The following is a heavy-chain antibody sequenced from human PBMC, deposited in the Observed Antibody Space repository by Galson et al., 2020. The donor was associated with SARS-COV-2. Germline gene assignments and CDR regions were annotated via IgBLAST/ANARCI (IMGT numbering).Heavy chain of an antibody. J-gene: IGHJ6*02. CDR1: GYTLTELS. CDR2: FDPEDGET. Sequence: GESLKISCKVSGYTLTELSMHWVRQAPGKGLEWMGGFDPEDGETIYAQKFQGRVTMTEDTSTDTAYMELSSLRSEDTAVYYCATAPAVVPAAMGYYYYYGMDVWGQGTTVTVSS. V-gene: IGHV1-24*01. CDR3: ATAPAVVPAAMGYYYYYGMDV. D-gene: IGHD2-2*01.